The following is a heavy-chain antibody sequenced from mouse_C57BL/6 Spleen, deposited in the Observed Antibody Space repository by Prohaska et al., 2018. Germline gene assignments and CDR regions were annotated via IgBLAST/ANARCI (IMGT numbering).Heavy chain of an antibody. J-gene: IGHJ2*01. CDR2: IRLKCDNYAT. CDR1: GFTFSNYW. Sequence: EVKLEESGGGLVQPGGSMKLSCVASGFTFSNYWMNWVRQSPEKGLEWVAQIRLKCDNYATHYAESVKGRFTISRDESKSSVYLQMNNLRAEDTGIYYCTAPAGSSDYWGQGTTLTVSS. D-gene: IGHD1-3*01. CDR3: TAPAGSSDY. V-gene: IGHV6-3*01.